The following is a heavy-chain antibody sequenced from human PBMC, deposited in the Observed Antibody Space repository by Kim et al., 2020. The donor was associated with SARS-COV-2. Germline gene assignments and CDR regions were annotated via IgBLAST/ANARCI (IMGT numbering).Heavy chain of an antibody. CDR3: ARVYGDYANYFDS. J-gene: IGHJ4*02. CDR2: INTGDGNT. Sequence: ASVKVSCKASGYTFTNFAIQWVRQAPGQSLEAMGWINTGDGNTEYAQKFQGTVTITRDRSASTAYMELSSLTSEDTAMYYCARVYGDYANYFDSWGQGTLVTVSS. CDR1: GYTFTNFA. V-gene: IGHV1-3*04. D-gene: IGHD4-17*01.